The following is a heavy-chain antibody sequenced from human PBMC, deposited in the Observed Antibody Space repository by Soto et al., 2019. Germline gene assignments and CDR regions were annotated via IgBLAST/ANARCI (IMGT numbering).Heavy chain of an antibody. J-gene: IGHJ5*01. CDR3: ARLPPSSYYDFWSAQIWFDS. CDR1: GGSISSSSYY. V-gene: IGHV4-39*01. CDR2: IYYSGST. D-gene: IGHD3-3*01. Sequence: SETLSLTCTVSGGSISSSSYYWGWIRQPPGKGLEWIGSIYYSGSTYYNPSLKSRVTISVDTSKNQFSLKLSSVTAADTAVYYCARLPPSSYYDFWSAQIWFDSWGQGTLGTVSS.